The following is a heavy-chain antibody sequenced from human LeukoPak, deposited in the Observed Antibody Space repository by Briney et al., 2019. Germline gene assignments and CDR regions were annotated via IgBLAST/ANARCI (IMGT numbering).Heavy chain of an antibody. CDR2: INHSGST. CDR1: GGSFSGYY. V-gene: IGHV4-34*01. CDR3: ARGPTRTSYYYYGVDV. J-gene: IGHJ6*02. Sequence: SETLSLTCAVYGGSFSGYYWSWIRQPPGKGLEWIGEINHSGSTNYHPSLKSRVTISVDTSKNQFYLKLSSVTAADTAVYYCARGPTRTSYYYYGVDVWGQGTTVTVSS. D-gene: IGHD1-1*01.